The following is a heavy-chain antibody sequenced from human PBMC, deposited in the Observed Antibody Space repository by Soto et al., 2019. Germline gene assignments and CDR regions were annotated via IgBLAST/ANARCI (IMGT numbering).Heavy chain of an antibody. CDR1: GGFVSSGNYY. CDR3: AGGRIAARPRWFDP. Sequence: SETLSLTCAVYGGFVSSGNYYWSWIRQPPGKGLEWIGEMSHSGGTHYNTSLKSRVTISVDTSKNQFYLKMSTVTAADTAVYYCAGGRIAARPRWFDPWGQGTLVTVSS. V-gene: IGHV4-61*01. J-gene: IGHJ5*02. D-gene: IGHD6-6*01. CDR2: MSHSGGT.